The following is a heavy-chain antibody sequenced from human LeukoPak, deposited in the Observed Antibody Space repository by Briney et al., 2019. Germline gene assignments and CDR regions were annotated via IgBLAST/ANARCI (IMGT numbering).Heavy chain of an antibody. CDR2: IIPIVGTT. CDR3: ARSRQQLVRWFDP. D-gene: IGHD6-13*01. J-gene: IGHJ5*02. CDR1: GGTFSNHG. Sequence: SVKVSCKASGGTFSNHGISWVRQAPGQGLEWMGGIIPIVGTTNYAQKFQGRVTITADKSTSTAYMELSSLRSEDTAVYYCARSRQQLVRWFDPWGQGTLVTVSS. V-gene: IGHV1-69*06.